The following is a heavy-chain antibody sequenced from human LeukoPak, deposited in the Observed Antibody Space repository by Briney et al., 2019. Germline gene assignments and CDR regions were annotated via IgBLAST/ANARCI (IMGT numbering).Heavy chain of an antibody. CDR2: ISSSGSTI. V-gene: IGHV3-48*03. CDR1: GFTFSSYE. CDR3: AKGSRQVVVVI. D-gene: IGHD2-15*01. Sequence: GGSLRLPCAASGFTFSSYEMNWVRQAPGKGLEWVSHISSSGSTIYYADSVKGRFTISRDNAKNSLYLQMNSLRAEDTAVYYCAKGSRQVVVVIWGQGTMVTVSS. J-gene: IGHJ3*02.